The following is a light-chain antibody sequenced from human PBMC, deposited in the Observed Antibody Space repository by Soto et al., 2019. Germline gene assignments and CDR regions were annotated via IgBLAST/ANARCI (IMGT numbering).Light chain of an antibody. J-gene: IGLJ2*01. V-gene: IGLV2-8*01. CDR3: TSFAGSDKLI. Sequence: QSVLTQPPSASGSPGQSATISCTGAASDIGAYNFVSWYQPYPGKAPKLMIYEVYKRPSGVPDRFSGSKSGNTASLTVSGLQPEDEADYYCTSFAGSDKLIFGGGTKLTVL. CDR1: ASDIGAYNF. CDR2: EVY.